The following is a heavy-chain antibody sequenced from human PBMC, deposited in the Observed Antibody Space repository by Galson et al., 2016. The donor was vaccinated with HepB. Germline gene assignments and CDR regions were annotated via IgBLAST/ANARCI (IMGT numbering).Heavy chain of an antibody. J-gene: IGHJ6*02. Sequence: QSGAEVKKPGESLKISCKGSGYSFSNYWIAWVRQMSGKGLEWMGIIYPGDSDTRYSPSFQGQVTISADKSISTAYLQWSSLKASDTAMYYCARVRARPRGGMDVWGQGTTVTVSS. CDR2: IYPGDSDT. CDR3: ARVRARPRGGMDV. D-gene: IGHD4/OR15-4a*01. CDR1: GYSFSNYW. V-gene: IGHV5-51*01.